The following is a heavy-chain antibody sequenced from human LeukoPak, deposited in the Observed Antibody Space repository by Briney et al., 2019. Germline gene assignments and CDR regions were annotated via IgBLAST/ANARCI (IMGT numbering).Heavy chain of an antibody. CDR2: IKQDGSEK. D-gene: IGHD3-22*01. Sequence: GGSLRLSCAASGFTFSSYWMSWVRQAPGKGLEWVANIKQDGSEKYYVDSVKGRFTISRDNAKNSLYLQMNSLRAEDTAVYYCARALYSYDSSGPSGYWGQGTLVTVSS. CDR3: ARALYSYDSSGPSGY. J-gene: IGHJ4*02. CDR1: GFTFSSYW. V-gene: IGHV3-7*01.